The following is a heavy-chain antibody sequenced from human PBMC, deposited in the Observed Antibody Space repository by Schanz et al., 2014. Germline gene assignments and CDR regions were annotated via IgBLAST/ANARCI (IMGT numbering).Heavy chain of an antibody. D-gene: IGHD3-3*01. CDR2: ITYNGGTI. CDR1: GFTFSSYS. V-gene: IGHV3-48*01. CDR3: VRDSFFAFDY. J-gene: IGHJ4*02. Sequence: EVQLVESGGGLVQPGGSLRLSCTASGFTFSSYSMNWVRQAPGKGLEWISYITYNGGTIYYADSVKGRFTVSRDNAENALYLQMNSLRAEDTAVYYCVRDSFFAFDYWGQGTLVTVSS.